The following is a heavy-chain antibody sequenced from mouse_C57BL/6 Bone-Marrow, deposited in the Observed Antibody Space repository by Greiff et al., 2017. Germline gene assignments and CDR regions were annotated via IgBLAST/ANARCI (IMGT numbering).Heavy chain of an antibody. Sequence: QVQLQQPGAELVKPGASVKLSCKASGYTFTSYWMQWVKQRPGQGLEWIGEIDPSDSYTNYNQKFKGKATLTVDTSSSTAYMQLSSLTSEDSAVYYCAREEDYGSSPGYYAMDYWGRGTSVTVSS. CDR3: AREEDYGSSPGYYAMDY. J-gene: IGHJ4*01. D-gene: IGHD1-1*01. V-gene: IGHV1-50*01. CDR1: GYTFTSYW. CDR2: IDPSDSYT.